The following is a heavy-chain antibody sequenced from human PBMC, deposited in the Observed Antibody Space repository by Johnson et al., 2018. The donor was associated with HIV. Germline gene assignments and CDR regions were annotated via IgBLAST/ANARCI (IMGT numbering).Heavy chain of an antibody. D-gene: IGHD3-16*01. V-gene: IGHV3-30*02. CDR1: GFTFSDYA. CDR3: AREVYAHDAFDI. CDR2: IRFDGSNK. J-gene: IGHJ3*02. Sequence: QVQLVESGGGVVQPGGSLRLSCAASGFTFSDYAMHWVRQVPGKGLEWVAFIRFDGSNKYVADSVKGRFTISRDNSKKTLYLQINSLRPEDTAVYYCAREVYAHDAFDIWGQGTTVTVSS.